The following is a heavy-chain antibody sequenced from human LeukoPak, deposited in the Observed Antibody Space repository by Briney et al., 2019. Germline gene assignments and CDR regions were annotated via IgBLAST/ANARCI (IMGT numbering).Heavy chain of an antibody. D-gene: IGHD3-10*01. Sequence: GESLKISCKGSGYSFTNYWIGWVRQMPGKGLECMGIIYPGDSETRYSPSFQGQVTISADRSISTAYLQWSSLKASDTAMYCCARQRVRARGYDALDIWGQGTMATVSS. CDR3: ARQRVRARGYDALDI. CDR2: IYPGDSET. V-gene: IGHV5-51*01. J-gene: IGHJ3*02. CDR1: GYSFTNYW.